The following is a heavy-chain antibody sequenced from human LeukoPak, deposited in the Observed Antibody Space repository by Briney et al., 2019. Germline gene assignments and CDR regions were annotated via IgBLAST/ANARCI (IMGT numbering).Heavy chain of an antibody. J-gene: IGHJ4*02. CDR3: ARGRPGNYFDY. CDR2: ISSDGSST. D-gene: IGHD1-26*01. V-gene: IGHV3-74*01. CDR1: GFTFSINW. Sequence: GGSLRLSCAASGFTFSINWMYWVRQAPGKGMVWVSYISSDGSSTNYADSVKGRFTISRDNAKNTLYVQMNSLRADDTAVYYCARGRPGNYFDYWGQGTLVTVSS.